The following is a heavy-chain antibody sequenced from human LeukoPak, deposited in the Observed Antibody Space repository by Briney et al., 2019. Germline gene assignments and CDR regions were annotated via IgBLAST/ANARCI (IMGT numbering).Heavy chain of an antibody. Sequence: GGSLRLSCAASGVTFSSYAISWVSQAPGKGLEWDSGISAGGGSTYYADSVRGRFTISRDNTKSTLYLEMNSLQAGDEAVYHCAKDVRRRSGYYRDASDIWGQGTMVTVSS. V-gene: IGHV3-23*01. CDR2: ISAGGGST. D-gene: IGHD3-3*01. CDR3: AKDVRRRSGYYRDASDI. CDR1: GVTFSSYA. J-gene: IGHJ3*02.